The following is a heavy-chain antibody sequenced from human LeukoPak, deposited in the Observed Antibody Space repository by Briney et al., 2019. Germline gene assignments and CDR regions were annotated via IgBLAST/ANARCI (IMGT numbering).Heavy chain of an antibody. D-gene: IGHD4-17*01. V-gene: IGHV1-46*01. Sequence: ASVNVSCKASGYTFTSYYMHWVRQAPGQGLEWMGIINPSGGSTSYAQKFQGRVTMTRDTSTSTVYMEPSSLRSEDTAVYYCARVGTVTADYWGQGTLVTVSS. CDR1: GYTFTSYY. CDR2: INPSGGST. CDR3: ARVGTVTADY. J-gene: IGHJ4*02.